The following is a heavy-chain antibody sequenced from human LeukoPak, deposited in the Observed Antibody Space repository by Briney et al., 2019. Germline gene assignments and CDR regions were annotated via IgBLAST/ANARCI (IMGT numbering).Heavy chain of an antibody. CDR3: ARDVGWRGRYYAQVY. Sequence: GASVKVSCKASGYTFTGYYIHWVRQAPGQGLEWMGWINPNSGGANYTQKFQGRVTMTRDTSISTAYMELRRLRSDDTAMYYCARDVGWRGRYYAQVYWGQGTLVTVSS. CDR2: INPNSGGA. D-gene: IGHD3-9*01. CDR1: GYTFTGYY. V-gene: IGHV1-2*02. J-gene: IGHJ4*02.